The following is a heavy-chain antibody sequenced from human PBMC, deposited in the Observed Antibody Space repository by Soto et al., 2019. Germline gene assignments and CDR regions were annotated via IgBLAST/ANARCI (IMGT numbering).Heavy chain of an antibody. Sequence: ETQSLNWTSSGDSVSNYGWTWIRQPAGKGLEWIGHIYAHGGPTYNPSLKSRVTLSLDTSKNEVSLNLASVTAMDTAVYYCARAYGSGRTYDHWGQGTLVTVPS. CDR1: GDSVSNYG. V-gene: IGHV4-4*07. J-gene: IGHJ4*02. D-gene: IGHD3-10*01. CDR3: ARAYGSGRTYDH. CDR2: IYAHGGP.